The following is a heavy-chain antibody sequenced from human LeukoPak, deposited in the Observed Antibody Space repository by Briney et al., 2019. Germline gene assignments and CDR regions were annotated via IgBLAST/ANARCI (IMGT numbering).Heavy chain of an antibody. J-gene: IGHJ4*02. V-gene: IGHV1-24*01. CDR2: FDPEDGET. D-gene: IGHD3-10*01. CDR1: GYTLTELS. CDR3: ATYSLSGLWFGELSD. Sequence: ASVKVSFKVSGYTLTELSMHWVRQAPGKGLEWMGGFDPEDGETIYAQKFQGRVTMTEDTSTDTAYMELSSLRSEDTAVYYCATYSLSGLWFGELSDWGQGTLVTVSS.